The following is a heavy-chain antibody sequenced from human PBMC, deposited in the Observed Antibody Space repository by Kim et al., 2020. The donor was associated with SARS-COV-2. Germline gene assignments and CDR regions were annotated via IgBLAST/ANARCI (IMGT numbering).Heavy chain of an antibody. J-gene: IGHJ5*02. D-gene: IGHD4-17*01. CDR2: ISAYNGNT. CDR3: ARVQVTTVVQYNWFDP. Sequence: ASVKVSCKASGYTFTSYGISWVRQAPGQGLEWMGWISAYNGNTNYAQKLQGRVTMTTDTSTSTAYMELRSLRSDDTAVYYCARVQVTTVVQYNWFDPWGQGTLVTVSS. V-gene: IGHV1-18*01. CDR1: GYTFTSYG.